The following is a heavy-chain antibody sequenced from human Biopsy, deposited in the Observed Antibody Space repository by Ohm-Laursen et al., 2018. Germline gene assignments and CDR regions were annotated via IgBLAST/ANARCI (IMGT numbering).Heavy chain of an antibody. J-gene: IGHJ3*02. D-gene: IGHD6-19*01. CDR1: GGSISSSTTYY. Sequence: SETLSLTCPVSGGSISSSTTYYWAWLRQPPGKGLEWIGSIYNTETTFYNPSLKSRVTISVDTSKNQFSLKLTSVTAADTAVYYCAKHGSGWTGDDAFHIWGQGTMVTVSS. CDR2: IYNTETT. V-gene: IGHV4-39*01. CDR3: AKHGSGWTGDDAFHI.